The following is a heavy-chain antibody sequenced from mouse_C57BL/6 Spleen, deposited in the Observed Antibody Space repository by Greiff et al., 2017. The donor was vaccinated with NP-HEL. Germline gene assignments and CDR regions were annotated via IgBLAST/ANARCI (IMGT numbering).Heavy chain of an antibody. CDR2: ISSGGSYT. Sequence: EVKLVESGGDLVKPGGSLKLSCAASGFTFSSYGMSWVRQTPDKRLEWVATISSGGSYTYYPDSVKGRFTISRDNAKNTLYLQMSSLKSEDTAMYYCAREGLRQDSAFAYWGQGTLVTVSA. CDR1: GFTFSSYG. CDR3: AREGLRQDSAFAY. V-gene: IGHV5-6*01. D-gene: IGHD2-4*01. J-gene: IGHJ3*01.